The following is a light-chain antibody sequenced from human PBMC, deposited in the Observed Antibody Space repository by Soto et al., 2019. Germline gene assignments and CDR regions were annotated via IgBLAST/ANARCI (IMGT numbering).Light chain of an antibody. CDR3: QQYFDWRT. CDR1: QSVSRD. CDR2: GAS. V-gene: IGKV3-15*01. Sequence: EIVMTQSPATLSVSPGDRVTLSCRASQSVSRDLAWYQHKPGQPPRLLIYGASTRATGIPDTFSGSGSGTEFTLTISSLQSEDSAVYYCQQYFDWRTFGQGTRVEVK. J-gene: IGKJ1*01.